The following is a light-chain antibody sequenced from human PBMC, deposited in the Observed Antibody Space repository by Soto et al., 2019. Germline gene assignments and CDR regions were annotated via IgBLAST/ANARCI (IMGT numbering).Light chain of an antibody. CDR1: QSVDIN. Sequence: EIVLTQSPATLSVSPGERVNLSCRASQSVDINLAWDRQKPGQAPRLLIYGASTRATDMPGTFSSSGSGTEFTLTSSSLLSEDFAVYYCQQYKNWPRTFGQGTKVEIK. V-gene: IGKV3-15*01. CDR2: GAS. J-gene: IGKJ1*01. CDR3: QQYKNWPRT.